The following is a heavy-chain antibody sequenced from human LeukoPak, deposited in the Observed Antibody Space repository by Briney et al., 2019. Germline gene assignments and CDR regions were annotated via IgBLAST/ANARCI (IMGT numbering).Heavy chain of an antibody. CDR1: GYTFTSYD. CDR2: MNPNSGNT. CDR3: ASRYYDSSGYYCVLDV. Sequence: ASVKVSCKASGYTFTSYDINWARQATGQGLEWMGWMNPNSGNTGYAQKFQGRVTMTRNTSISTAYMELSSLRSEDTAVYYCASRYYDSSGYYCVLDVWGQGTTVTVSS. J-gene: IGHJ6*02. V-gene: IGHV1-8*02. D-gene: IGHD3-22*01.